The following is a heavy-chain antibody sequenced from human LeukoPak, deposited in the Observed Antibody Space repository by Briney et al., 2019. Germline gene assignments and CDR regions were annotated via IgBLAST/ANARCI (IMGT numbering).Heavy chain of an antibody. CDR3: ARGSFLITFGGFIG. CDR2: ISTSGSSI. D-gene: IGHD3-16*02. J-gene: IGHJ4*02. V-gene: IGHV3-48*03. Sequence: GGSLRLSCAASGFTFSSYEMNWVRQAPGKGLEWVSYISTSGSSIYYADSVKGRFTISRDNAKNSLFLQMNSLRAGDTAVYYCARGSFLITFGGFIGWGQGTLVTVSS. CDR1: GFTFSSYE.